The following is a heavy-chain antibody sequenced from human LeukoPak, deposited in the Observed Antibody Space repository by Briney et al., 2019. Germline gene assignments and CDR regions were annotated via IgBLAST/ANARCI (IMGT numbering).Heavy chain of an antibody. CDR3: ARHQVYDWNYPIWFDP. CDR1: GGSIRSSGYY. D-gene: IGHD3-16*01. J-gene: IGHJ5*02. Sequence: SETLSLTCTVSGGSIRSSGYYWAWIRQPPGKGLESIANIYYSGNTYYNPSLKSRVTISVDTSKNQFSLKLTSVTAADTAVYYCARHQVYDWNYPIWFDPWGQGTLVAVSS. V-gene: IGHV4-39*01. CDR2: IYYSGNT.